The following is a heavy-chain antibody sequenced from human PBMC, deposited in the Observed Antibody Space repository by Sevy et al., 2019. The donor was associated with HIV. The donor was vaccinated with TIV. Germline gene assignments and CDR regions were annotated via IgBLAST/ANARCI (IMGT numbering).Heavy chain of an antibody. Sequence: GGSLRLSCAASGFNFRDYAMNWVRQAPGKGLEWVSGIGPGGHTTYYTDSVRGRFTISRDNSKNTLYLQMNSLRDEDTAVYYCAKDDFSILDYGGCFDHWGQGSLVTVSS. CDR1: GFNFRDYA. V-gene: IGHV3-23*01. D-gene: IGHD4-17*01. CDR2: IGPGGHTT. CDR3: AKDDFSILDYGGCFDH. J-gene: IGHJ4*02.